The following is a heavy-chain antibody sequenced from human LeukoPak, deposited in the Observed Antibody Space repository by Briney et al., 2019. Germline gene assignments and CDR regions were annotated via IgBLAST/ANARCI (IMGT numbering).Heavy chain of an antibody. CDR3: ATDYYDSSGYYTGSY. Sequence: GGSLRLSCAASGFPFSSYAMSWVRQAPGKGLEWLSYISRDSTTIYYADSVKGRFTISRDNAKNSLYLRMNSLRAEDTAVYHCATDYYDSSGYYTGSYWGQGTLVTVSS. J-gene: IGHJ4*02. CDR2: ISRDSTTI. V-gene: IGHV3-48*01. D-gene: IGHD3-22*01. CDR1: GFPFSSYA.